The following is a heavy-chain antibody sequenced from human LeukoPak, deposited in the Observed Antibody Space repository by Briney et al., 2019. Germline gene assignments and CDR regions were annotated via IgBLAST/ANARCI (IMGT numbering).Heavy chain of an antibody. D-gene: IGHD7-27*01. J-gene: IGHJ4*02. CDR2: ISGSGGGT. CDR1: GFTFSSYA. CDR3: AKVLGPARGYFDY. Sequence: GGSLRLSCAASGFTFSSYAMSWVRQAPGKGLEWVSAISGSGGGTYYADSVKGRFTISRDNSKNTLYLQMNSLRAEDTAVYYCAKVLGPARGYFDYWGQGTLVTVSS. V-gene: IGHV3-23*01.